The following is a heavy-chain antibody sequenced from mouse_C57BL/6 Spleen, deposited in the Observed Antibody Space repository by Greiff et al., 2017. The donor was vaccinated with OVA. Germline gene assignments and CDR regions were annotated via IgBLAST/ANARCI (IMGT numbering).Heavy chain of an antibody. D-gene: IGHD1-1*02. Sequence: QVQLQQSGAELVKPGASVKISCKASGYAFSSYWMNWVKQRPGKGLECIGQIYPGDGDTNYNGKFKGKATLTADKSSSTAYMQLSSLTSEDSAVYFCARADYSWYFDVWGTGTTVTVSS. J-gene: IGHJ1*03. V-gene: IGHV1-80*01. CDR3: ARADYSWYFDV. CDR1: GYAFSSYW. CDR2: IYPGDGDT.